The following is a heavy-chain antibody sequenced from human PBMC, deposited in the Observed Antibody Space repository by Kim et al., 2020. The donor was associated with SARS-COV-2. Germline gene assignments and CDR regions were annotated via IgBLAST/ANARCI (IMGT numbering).Heavy chain of an antibody. CDR1: GYTLTELS. J-gene: IGHJ3*02. V-gene: IGHV1-24*01. Sequence: ASVKVSCKVSGYTLTELSMHWVRQAPGKGLEWMGGFDPEDGETIYAQKFQGRVTMTEDTSTDTAYMELSSLRSEDTAVYYCATSSRRIVVVIAPIDAFDIWGQGTMVTVSS. D-gene: IGHD2-21*01. CDR3: ATSSRRIVVVIAPIDAFDI. CDR2: FDPEDGET.